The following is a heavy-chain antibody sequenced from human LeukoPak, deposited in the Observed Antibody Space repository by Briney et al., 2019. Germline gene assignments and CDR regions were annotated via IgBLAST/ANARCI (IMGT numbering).Heavy chain of an antibody. CDR1: GYSISSSYC. V-gene: IGHV4-38-2*01. J-gene: IGHJ4*02. CDR2: IYHSGST. Sequence: SETLSLTCAVSGYSISSSYCWGWIRQLPGKGLEWIGSIYHSGSTYYNPSLKSRVTISVDTSKNQFSLKLSSVTAADTAVYYCARVATTTNPPQRPFDYWGQGTLVTVSS. CDR3: ARVATTTNPPQRPFDY. D-gene: IGHD5-12*01.